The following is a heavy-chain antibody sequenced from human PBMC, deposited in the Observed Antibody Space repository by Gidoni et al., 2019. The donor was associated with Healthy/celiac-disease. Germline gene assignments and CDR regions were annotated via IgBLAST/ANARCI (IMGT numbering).Heavy chain of an antibody. CDR1: GCTFSNAW. V-gene: IGHV3-15*01. CDR2: IKSKTDGGTT. J-gene: IGHJ4*02. Sequence: EVQLVESGGGWVMTGGSFRLSLASPGCTFSNAWMSWVRQGPGKGLEWVGRIKSKTDGGTTDYAAPVKGRFTISRDDSKNTLYLQMNSLKTEDTAEYYCTTVRDPFDYWGQGTLVTVSS. CDR3: TTVRDPFDY.